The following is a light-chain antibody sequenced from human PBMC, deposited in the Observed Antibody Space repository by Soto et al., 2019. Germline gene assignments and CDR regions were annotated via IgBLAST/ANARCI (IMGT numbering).Light chain of an antibody. Sequence: QPVLTQSPPASASLGASVKLTCTLSSDYSTYAVAWHQQQPEKGPRYLMRLNSDGIHSKGDGIPDRFSGSSSGAERYLTISSLQSEDEADYYCQTWGTGIRVVFGGGTKLTVL. J-gene: IGLJ2*01. CDR2: LNSDGIH. CDR1: SDYSTYA. CDR3: QTWGTGIRVV. V-gene: IGLV4-69*01.